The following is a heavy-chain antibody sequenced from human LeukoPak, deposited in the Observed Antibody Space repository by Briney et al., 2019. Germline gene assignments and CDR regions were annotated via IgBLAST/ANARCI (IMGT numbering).Heavy chain of an antibody. J-gene: IGHJ2*01. CDR1: GFSVSNNF. D-gene: IGHD4-17*01. CDR3: ARDYGDYWWYFDL. CDR2: ISGSGSTI. Sequence: GGSLRLSCAASGFSVSNNFMNWVRQAPGQGLEWVSYISGSGSTIYYADSVQGRFTISRDNAKNSLYLQMNSLRAEDTAVYYCARDYGDYWWYFDLWGRGTLVTVSS. V-gene: IGHV3-48*04.